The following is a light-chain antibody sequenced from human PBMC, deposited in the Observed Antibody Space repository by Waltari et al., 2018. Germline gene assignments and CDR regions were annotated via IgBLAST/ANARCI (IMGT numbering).Light chain of an antibody. CDR2: GNN. CDR3: QSFDSNVRGGVV. Sequence: QSILTQPTSVSGAPGQRVTISCTGSSSNIGAGHDVHWYQAFPGTAPKLLIYGNNNRPSGVPDLSSGPKSGSSASLAINGLQAEDEADYYCQSFDSNVRGGVVFGGGTKVTVL. V-gene: IGLV1-40*01. CDR1: SSNIGAGHD. J-gene: IGLJ3*02.